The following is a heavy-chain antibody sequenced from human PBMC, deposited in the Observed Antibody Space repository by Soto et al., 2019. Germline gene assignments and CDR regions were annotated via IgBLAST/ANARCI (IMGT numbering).Heavy chain of an antibody. CDR2: ISYDGSNT. J-gene: IGHJ6*02. V-gene: IGHV3-30-3*01. Sequence: GGSLRLSCAASGFTFSSFSMHWVRQAPGKGLAWVAVISYDGSNTHYAESVKGRFNISRDDSKNTVYLQMNNLRGEDSAVYYCARDHGMFLSYYYYGMDVWGQGTTVTVSS. CDR1: GFTFSSFS. D-gene: IGHD3-10*02. CDR3: ARDHGMFLSYYYYGMDV.